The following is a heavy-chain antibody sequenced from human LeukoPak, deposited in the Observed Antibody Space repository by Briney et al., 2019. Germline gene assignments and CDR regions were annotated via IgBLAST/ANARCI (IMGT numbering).Heavy chain of an antibody. CDR2: IYSGGST. Sequence: GGSLRLSCAASGFTVSSNYMSWVRQAPGKGLEWVSVIYSGGSTYYADSVKGRFTISRDNSKNTLYLQMNSLRAEDTAVYYCARPRYCSGGSCYFADYWGQGTLVTVSS. J-gene: IGHJ4*02. CDR3: ARPRYCSGGSCYFADY. CDR1: GFTVSSNY. D-gene: IGHD2-15*01. V-gene: IGHV3-53*01.